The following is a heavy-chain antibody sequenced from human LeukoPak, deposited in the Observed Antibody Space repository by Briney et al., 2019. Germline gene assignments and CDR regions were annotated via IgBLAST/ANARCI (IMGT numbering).Heavy chain of an antibody. D-gene: IGHD3-10*01. CDR2: IYTSGST. CDR1: GGSISSYY. V-gene: IGHV4-4*09. Sequence: SETLSLTCTVSGGSISSYYWSWIRQPPGKGLEWIGYIYTSGSTNYNPSLESRVTISVDTSKNQFSLKLSSVTAADTAVYYCARHGYYYGSGSYYFDYWGQGTLVTVSS. CDR3: ARHGYYYGSGSYYFDY. J-gene: IGHJ4*02.